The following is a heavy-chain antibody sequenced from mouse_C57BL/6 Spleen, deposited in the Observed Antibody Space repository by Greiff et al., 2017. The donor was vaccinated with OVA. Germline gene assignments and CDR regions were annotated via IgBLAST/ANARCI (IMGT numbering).Heavy chain of an antibody. CDR2: IDPSDSYT. J-gene: IGHJ2*01. CDR3: ARHEDFGY. V-gene: IGHV1-50*01. Sequence: VQLQQPGAELVKPGASVKLSCKASGYTFTSYWMQWVKQRPGQGLEWIGEIDPSDSYTNYNQKFKGKATLTVDTSSSTAYMQLSSLTSEDSAVYYCARHEDFGYWGQGTTLTVSS. CDR1: GYTFTSYW.